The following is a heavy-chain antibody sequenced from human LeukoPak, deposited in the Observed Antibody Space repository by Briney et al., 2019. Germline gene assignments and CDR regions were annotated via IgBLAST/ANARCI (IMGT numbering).Heavy chain of an antibody. V-gene: IGHV3-66*01. CDR1: GFTVSSNY. CDR2: IYSGGST. J-gene: IGHJ4*02. CDR3: TTDPYNWKLY. Sequence: GGSQRLSCAASGFTVSSNYMSWVRQAPGKGLEWVSVIYSGGSTYYADSVKGRFTISRDDSKNTLYLQMNSLKTEDTAVYYCTTDPYNWKLYWGQGTLVTVSS. D-gene: IGHD1-20*01.